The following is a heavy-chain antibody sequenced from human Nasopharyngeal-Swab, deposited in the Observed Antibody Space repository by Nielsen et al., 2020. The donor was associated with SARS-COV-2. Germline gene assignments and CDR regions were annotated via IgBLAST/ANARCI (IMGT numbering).Heavy chain of an antibody. Sequence: GESLKISCVASGFTFSDYYMSWIRQAPGKGLEWLSYISGNSVYTNYADSVRGRFTISRDNAQNSLFLQMDSLRAEDTAIYYCARTSYYGSGSLDYWVQGTQVTVSS. V-gene: IGHV3-11*03. D-gene: IGHD3-10*01. CDR2: ISGNSVYT. J-gene: IGHJ4*02. CDR1: GFTFSDYY. CDR3: ARTSYYGSGSLDY.